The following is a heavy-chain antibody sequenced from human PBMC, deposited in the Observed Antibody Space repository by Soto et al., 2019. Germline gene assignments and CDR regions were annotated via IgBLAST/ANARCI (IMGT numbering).Heavy chain of an antibody. J-gene: IGHJ5*02. CDR3: ARGQGVVVTADNWFDP. CDR1: GGSITDYS. D-gene: IGHD2-21*02. V-gene: IGHV4-4*07. Sequence: PSETLSLTCTVSGGSITDYSWVWIRQPAGKGLEWIGRIFSSGSTNYNPSLKGRITMSLDTSKNQFSLKLTSATATDTAVYFCARGQGVVVTADNWFDPWGQGILVTVSS. CDR2: IFSSGST.